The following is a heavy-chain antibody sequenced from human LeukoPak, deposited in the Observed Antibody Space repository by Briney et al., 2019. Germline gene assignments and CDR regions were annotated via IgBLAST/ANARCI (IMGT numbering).Heavy chain of an antibody. CDR1: GVSISSYY. D-gene: IGHD6-19*01. CDR3: ARAVAYYIDV. CDR2: IYYSGST. J-gene: IGHJ6*03. V-gene: IGHV4-59*12. Sequence: KPSETLSLTCTVSGVSISSYYWSWHRQPPGKGLEWIGYIYYSGSTNYNTSLKSRVTISMDKSKNQSSLKWSSVTAADTAVYYCARAVAYYIDVWGKGTTVTFSS.